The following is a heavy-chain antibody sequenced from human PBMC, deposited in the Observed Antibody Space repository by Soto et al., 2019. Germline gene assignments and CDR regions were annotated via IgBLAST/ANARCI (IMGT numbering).Heavy chain of an antibody. CDR1: GGSINSYY. Sequence: QVQLQESGPGLVKPSETLSLTCTVSGGSINSYYWSWIRQPPGKGLEWIGYIYYSGSTNYNPSLNSRVTISVDTSKNQFSLKLRSVTAADTAVYYCARLYGLDAFDIWGQGTMVTVSS. D-gene: IGHD3-16*02. J-gene: IGHJ3*02. CDR3: ARLYGLDAFDI. CDR2: IYYSGST. V-gene: IGHV4-59*08.